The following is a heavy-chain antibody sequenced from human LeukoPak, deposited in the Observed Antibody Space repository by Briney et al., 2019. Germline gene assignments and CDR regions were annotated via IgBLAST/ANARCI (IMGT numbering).Heavy chain of an antibody. Sequence: GASVKVSCTASGYTFTSYGIIWVRQAPGQGLQWMGWISAHNGKTNYAQNLQGRVTMTIDTSTNTVYLELRSLTSDDTAVYYCARAGTTLLLDYWGQGTLVTVSS. J-gene: IGHJ4*02. V-gene: IGHV1-18*01. D-gene: IGHD4-11*01. CDR2: ISAHNGKT. CDR3: ARAGTTLLLDY. CDR1: GYTFTSYG.